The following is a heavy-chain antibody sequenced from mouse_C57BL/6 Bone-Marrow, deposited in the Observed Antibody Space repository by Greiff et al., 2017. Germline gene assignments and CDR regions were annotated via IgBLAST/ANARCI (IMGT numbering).Heavy chain of an antibody. Sequence: EVKLQQSGPELVKPGASVKISCKASGYSFTDYNMNWVQQSNGKSLEWIGVINPNYGTTNYTQKFKGKVTLTVDQTSSTAYMQLNSLTSEDSAVYYCARGYDYAYAMDYWGQGTSVTVSS. CDR2: INPNYGTT. V-gene: IGHV1-39*01. CDR3: ARGYDYAYAMDY. CDR1: GYSFTDYN. D-gene: IGHD2-4*01. J-gene: IGHJ4*01.